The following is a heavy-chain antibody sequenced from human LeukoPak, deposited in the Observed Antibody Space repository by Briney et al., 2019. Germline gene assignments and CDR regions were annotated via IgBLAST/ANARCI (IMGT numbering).Heavy chain of an antibody. CDR3: ARDPAPPGSSSWYFDY. CDR1: GLTFSSHW. D-gene: IGHD6-13*01. Sequence: GGSLRLSCAASGLTFSSHWMHWVRQAPGKALEWVAVIWSDGSHKYYADSVKGRFIISRDNSKNTLYLQMSSLRAEDTAVYYCARDPAPPGSSSWYFDYWGQGTLVAVSS. V-gene: IGHV3-33*08. CDR2: IWSDGSHK. J-gene: IGHJ4*02.